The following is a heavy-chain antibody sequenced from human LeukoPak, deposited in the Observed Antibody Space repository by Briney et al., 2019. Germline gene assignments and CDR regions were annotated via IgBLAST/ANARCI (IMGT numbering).Heavy chain of an antibody. CDR2: IYYSGST. V-gene: IGHV4-39*07. D-gene: IGHD3-22*01. Sequence: PSETLSLTCTVSGGSISSSSYYWVWIRQPPGKGLEWIGSIYYSGSTYYNPSLKSRVTISVDTSKNQFSLKLSSVTAADTAVYYCARERMGNYYDSSGPVDHWGQGTPVTVSS. CDR3: ARERMGNYYDSSGPVDH. J-gene: IGHJ5*02. CDR1: GGSISSSSYY.